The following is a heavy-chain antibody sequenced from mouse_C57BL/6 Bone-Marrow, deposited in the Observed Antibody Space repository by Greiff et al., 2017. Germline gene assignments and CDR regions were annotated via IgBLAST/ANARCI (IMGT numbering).Heavy chain of an antibody. Sequence: EVMLVESGGGLVKPGGSLKLSCAASGFTFSSYTMSWVRQTPEKRLEWVATISGGGGNTYYPDSVKGRFPISRDNAKNTLYLQMSSLRSEDTALYYCARHPHGSSFDYWGQGTTLTVSS. CDR1: GFTFSSYT. J-gene: IGHJ2*01. CDR2: ISGGGGNT. CDR3: ARHPHGSSFDY. V-gene: IGHV5-9*01. D-gene: IGHD1-1*01.